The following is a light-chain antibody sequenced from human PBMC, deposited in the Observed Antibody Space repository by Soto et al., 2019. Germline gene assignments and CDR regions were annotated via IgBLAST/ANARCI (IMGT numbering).Light chain of an antibody. CDR3: QQYDSYPYT. CDR2: KAS. J-gene: IGKJ2*01. V-gene: IGKV1-5*03. CDR1: QSIGNW. Sequence: DIQMTQSPATLSASEGDRVTITCRASQSIGNWLAWYQQKTGKAPKLLIYKASILQSGVLARFSGSGSGTEFPLTISSLQPDDFATYYCQQYDSYPYTFGQGTKLEIK.